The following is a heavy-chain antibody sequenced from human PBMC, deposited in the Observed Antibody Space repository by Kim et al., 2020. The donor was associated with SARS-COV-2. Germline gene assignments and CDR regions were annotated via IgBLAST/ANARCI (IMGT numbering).Heavy chain of an antibody. D-gene: IGHD3-16*02. J-gene: IGHJ4*02. CDR1: GGSISGYH. CDR2: IYYSGNT. Sequence: SETLSLTCTVSGGSISGYHWSWIRQSPGRGLEWIGYIYYSGNTNYSPSLKSRVTISIDTSTNQFSLKLRSVTAADTAVYYCARGTYDYVWGSYRFVYWGQGTLVTVSS. V-gene: IGHV4-59*01. CDR3: ARGTYDYVWGSYRFVY.